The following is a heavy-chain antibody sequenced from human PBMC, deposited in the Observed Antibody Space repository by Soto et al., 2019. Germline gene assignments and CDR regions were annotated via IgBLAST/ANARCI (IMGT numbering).Heavy chain of an antibody. D-gene: IGHD3-10*01. V-gene: IGHV3-30*18. CDR2: ISYDGSNK. Sequence: HPGGSLRLSCAASGFTFSSYVMHWVRQAPGKGLEWVAVISYDGSNKYYADSVKGRFTISRDNSKNTLYLQMNSLRAEDTAVYYCAKELSPEGFGEFDWGQGSLVTVYS. CDR1: GFTFSSYV. J-gene: IGHJ4*02. CDR3: AKELSPEGFGEFD.